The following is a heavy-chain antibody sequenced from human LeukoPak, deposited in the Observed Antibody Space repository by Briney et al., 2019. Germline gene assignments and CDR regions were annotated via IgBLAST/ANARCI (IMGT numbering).Heavy chain of an antibody. CDR1: GFTFSSYA. V-gene: IGHV3-23*01. CDR2: ISGSGGST. Sequence: GGSLRLSCAASGFTFSSYAMSWVHQAPGKGLEWVSAISGSGGSTYYADSVKGRFTISRDNSKNTLYLQMNSLRAEDTAVYYCAKDRRPVVVVAAFFDYWGQGTLVTVSS. D-gene: IGHD2-15*01. CDR3: AKDRRPVVVVAAFFDY. J-gene: IGHJ4*02.